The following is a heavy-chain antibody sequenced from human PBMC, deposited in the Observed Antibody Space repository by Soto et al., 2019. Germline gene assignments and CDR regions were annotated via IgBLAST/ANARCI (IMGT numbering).Heavy chain of an antibody. CDR3: AHKGSGLLYFDY. CDR2: IYWDDDK. Sequence: ITLKESGPTLVKPTQTLTLTCTFSGFLLSTSGVGVGWIRQPPGKALEWLALIYWDDDKRYSPSLKSRLTITKDTSKNQVVLTMTNMDPVDTATYYCAHKGSGLLYFDYWGQGTLVTVSS. J-gene: IGHJ4*02. CDR1: GFLLSTSGVG. D-gene: IGHD6-19*01. V-gene: IGHV2-5*02.